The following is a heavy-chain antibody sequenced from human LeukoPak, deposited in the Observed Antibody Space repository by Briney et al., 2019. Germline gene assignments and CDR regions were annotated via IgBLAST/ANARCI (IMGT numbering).Heavy chain of an antibody. Sequence: MASETLSLTCAVSGGSISSGGYSWGWIRQPPGKGLEWIGYIYHSGSTYYNPSLKSRVTISVDRSKNQFSLKLNSVTAADTAVYYCARSPFGSGLDYWGQGTLVTVSS. CDR3: ARSPFGSGLDY. D-gene: IGHD3-10*01. J-gene: IGHJ4*02. V-gene: IGHV4-30-2*01. CDR2: IYHSGST. CDR1: GGSISSGGYS.